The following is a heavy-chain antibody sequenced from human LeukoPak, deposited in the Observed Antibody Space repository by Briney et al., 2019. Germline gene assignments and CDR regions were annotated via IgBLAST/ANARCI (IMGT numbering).Heavy chain of an antibody. CDR1: GFTVSSNY. Sequence: GGSLRLSCAASGFTVSSNYMSWVRQAPGKGLEWVSVIYSGGSTYYADSVKGRFTIPRDNSKNTLYLQMNSLRAEDTAVYYCARVVAAAGTYAYYYYYGMDVWGQGTTVTVSS. D-gene: IGHD6-13*01. V-gene: IGHV3-53*01. J-gene: IGHJ6*02. CDR3: ARVVAAAGTYAYYYYYGMDV. CDR2: IYSGGST.